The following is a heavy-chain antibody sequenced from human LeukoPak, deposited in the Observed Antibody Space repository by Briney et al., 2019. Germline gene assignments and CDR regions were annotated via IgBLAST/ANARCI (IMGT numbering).Heavy chain of an antibody. CDR2: IYYSGST. J-gene: IGHJ4*02. V-gene: IGHV4-31*03. D-gene: IGHD2-15*01. Sequence: PSETLSLTCTVSGGSISSGGYYWSWIRQHPGKGLEWIGYIYYSGSTYYNPSLKSRVTISVDTSKNQFSLKLSSVTAADTAVYYCARAYCSGGSCPFDYWGQGTLVTVSS. CDR3: ARAYCSGGSCPFDY. CDR1: GGSISSGGYY.